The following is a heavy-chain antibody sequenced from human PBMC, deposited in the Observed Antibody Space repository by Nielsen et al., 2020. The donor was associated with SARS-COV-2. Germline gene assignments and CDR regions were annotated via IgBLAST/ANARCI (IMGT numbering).Heavy chain of an antibody. D-gene: IGHD6-25*01. CDR1: GFTFGNYQ. V-gene: IGHV3-30-3*01. Sequence: GGSLRLSCAASGFTFGNYQMHWVRQAPGKGLEWMAIISYDGTNEHYADSVKGRFTVSRDNSNDTLHLQMNSLRLEDTAVYYCARDQDGGAATSNWYFDLWGRGTLVIVSS. CDR2: ISYDGTNE. J-gene: IGHJ2*01. CDR3: ARDQDGGAATSNWYFDL.